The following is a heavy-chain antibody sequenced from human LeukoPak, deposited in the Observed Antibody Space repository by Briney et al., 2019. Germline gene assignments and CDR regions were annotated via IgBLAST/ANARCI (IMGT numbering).Heavy chain of an antibody. CDR2: INHSGTT. J-gene: IGHJ4*02. CDR3: PRKASHYSYGLRAIDY. V-gene: IGHV4-34*01. CDR1: GESFSDHY. Sequence: SETLSLTCAVYGESFSDHYWNWIRQPPGKGLEWIGEINHSGTTNYNASLKSRVTISVDTSKNHFSLKLNSMTAADTAVYYCPRKASHYSYGLRAIDYWGQGNLVTVSS. D-gene: IGHD5-18*01.